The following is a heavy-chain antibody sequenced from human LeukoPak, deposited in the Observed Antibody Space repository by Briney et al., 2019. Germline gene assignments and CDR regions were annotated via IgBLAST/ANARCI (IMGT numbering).Heavy chain of an antibody. J-gene: IGHJ6*02. CDR1: GFTVSSNY. D-gene: IGHD6-19*01. CDR3: ARRAWLTRSLYYYYGMDV. V-gene: IGHV3-66*01. CDR2: IYSGGST. Sequence: GGSLRLSCAASGFTVSSNYMSWVRQAPGKGLEWVSVIYSGGSTYYADSVKGRFTISRDNAKNSLYLQMNSLRAEDTAVYYCARRAWLTRSLYYYYGMDVWGQGTTVTVSS.